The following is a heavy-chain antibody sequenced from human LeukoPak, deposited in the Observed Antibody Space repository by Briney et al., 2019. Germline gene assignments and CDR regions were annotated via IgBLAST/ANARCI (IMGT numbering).Heavy chain of an antibody. D-gene: IGHD4-11*01. CDR3: ARDLYSNYGFDY. CDR2: IHHSGST. V-gene: IGHV4-30-2*01. J-gene: IGHJ4*02. Sequence: PSQTLSLTCTVSGGSISSGGYYWSWIRQPPGKGLEWIAYIHHSGSTYYNPSLKSRVTISVDRSKNQFSLKLSYVTAADTAVYYCARDLYSNYGFDYWGQGTLVTVSS. CDR1: GGSISSGGYY.